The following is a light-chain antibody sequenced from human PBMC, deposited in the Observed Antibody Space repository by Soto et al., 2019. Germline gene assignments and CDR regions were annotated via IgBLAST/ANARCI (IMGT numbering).Light chain of an antibody. CDR2: GAS. V-gene: IGKV3-15*01. CDR3: QQYSKWPLT. J-gene: IGKJ4*01. Sequence: EIAMTQSPDTLSVSPGDRATLSCRASQGVRSDLAWYQQKTGQSPRLLIYGASTGAAETPARFSGSGSETEFTLTISSLQSEDFAVYYCQQYSKWPLTFGGGTKVDIK. CDR1: QGVRSD.